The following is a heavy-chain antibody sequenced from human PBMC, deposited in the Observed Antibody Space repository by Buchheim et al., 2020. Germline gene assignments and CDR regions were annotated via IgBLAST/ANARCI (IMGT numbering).Heavy chain of an antibody. CDR2: ISGSGGSP. V-gene: IGHV3-23*01. D-gene: IGHD4-17*01. Sequence: EVQLLESGGGLVQPGGSLRLSCAASGFTFSSYAMSWVRQAPGKGLEWVSAISGSGGSPYYADSVKGRFTISSDNSKNTLYLQMNSLRAEDTAVYYCANALNDYGDNYYYGMDVWGQGTT. J-gene: IGHJ6*02. CDR1: GFTFSSYA. CDR3: ANALNDYGDNYYYGMDV.